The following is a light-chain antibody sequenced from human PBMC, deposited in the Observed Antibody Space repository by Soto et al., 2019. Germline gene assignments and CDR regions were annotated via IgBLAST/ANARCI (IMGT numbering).Light chain of an antibody. V-gene: IGKV3-15*01. CDR1: QSVGSN. CDR3: QQYNSWPRT. J-gene: IGKJ1*01. CDR2: TTS. Sequence: EVVMTQSPATLSVSPGDRATFSCRASQSVGSNLAWYQQKPGQAPSLLIYTTSTRASGVPARFSGSGSGTEFTLTINSLQTEDFGLYYCQQYNSWPRTFGQGTKVDIK.